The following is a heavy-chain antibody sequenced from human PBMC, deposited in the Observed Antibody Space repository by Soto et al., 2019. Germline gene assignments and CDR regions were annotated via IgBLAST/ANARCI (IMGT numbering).Heavy chain of an antibody. CDR1: GFTFSSYA. CDR2: ISGGGGST. D-gene: IGHD3-3*01. V-gene: IGHV3-23*01. CDR3: EKDPTPLGVVIEAY. J-gene: IGHJ4*02. Sequence: EVQLLEAGGGLVQPGGSLRLPCAASGFTFSSYAMSWVLQAPGKGLEWVPGISGGGGSTYYADSVKGRFTISRDNSKNTLYLQMNSLRAKDTAVYYCEKDPTPLGVVIEAYWGQGSMVTVSS.